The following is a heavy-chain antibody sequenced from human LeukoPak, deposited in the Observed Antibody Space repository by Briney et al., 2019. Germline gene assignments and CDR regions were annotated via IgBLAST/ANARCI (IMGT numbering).Heavy chain of an antibody. J-gene: IGHJ4*02. V-gene: IGHV4-34*01. D-gene: IGHD3-3*01. CDR3: AREIRYDFWSGYSYYFDY. CDR1: GGSFSGYY. CDR2: INHSGST. Sequence: SETLSLTCAVYGGSFSGYYWSWIRQPPGKGLEWIGEINHSGSTNYNPSLKSRVTMSVDTSKNQISLKLSSVTAADTAVYYCAREIRYDFWSGYSYYFDYWGQGTLVTVSS.